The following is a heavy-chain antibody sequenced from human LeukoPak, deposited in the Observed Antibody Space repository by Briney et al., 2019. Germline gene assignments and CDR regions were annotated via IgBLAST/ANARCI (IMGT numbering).Heavy chain of an antibody. J-gene: IGHJ1*01. CDR3: ARDPPSFQH. V-gene: IGHV3-21*01. CDR1: GFTFSSYN. Sequence: GGSLRLSCAASGFTFSSYNMNWVRQAPGKRLEWVSSISVGSGYIYYADSVKGRFTISRDNAKNSLYLQMNNLRAEDTAVYYCARDPPSFQHWGQGTLVTVSS. CDR2: ISVGSGYI.